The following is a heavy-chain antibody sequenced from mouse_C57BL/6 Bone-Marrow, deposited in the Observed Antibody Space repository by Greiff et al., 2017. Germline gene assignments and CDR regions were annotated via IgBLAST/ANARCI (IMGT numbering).Heavy chain of an antibody. CDR1: GYTFTEYT. CDR2: FYPGSGSI. V-gene: IGHV1-62-2*01. D-gene: IGHD1-1*01. CDR3: ARHEEYYGSSYPAGFAY. Sequence: VQLQQSGAELVKPGASVKLSCKASGYTFTEYTIHWVKQRSGQGLEWIGWFYPGSGSIKYNEKFQDKATLTADKSSSTVYLELSRLTSEDSAVYFCARHEEYYGSSYPAGFAYWGQGTLVTVSA. J-gene: IGHJ3*01.